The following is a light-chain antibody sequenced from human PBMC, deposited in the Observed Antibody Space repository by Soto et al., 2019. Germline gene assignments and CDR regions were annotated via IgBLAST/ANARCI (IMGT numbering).Light chain of an antibody. J-gene: IGKJ1*01. CDR2: GAS. CDR3: QQYNDWPWT. CDR1: QSVSSN. V-gene: IGKV3-15*01. Sequence: EIVMTQSPATLSVSQGERASLSCMASQSVSSNLAWYQQKLGQAPRLLIYGASTRATGIPARFSGSGSGTEFTLTISSLQSEDFAVYYCQQYNDWPWTFGQGTKVDI.